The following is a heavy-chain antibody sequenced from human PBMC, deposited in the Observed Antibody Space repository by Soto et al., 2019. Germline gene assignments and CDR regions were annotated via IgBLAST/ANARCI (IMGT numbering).Heavy chain of an antibody. CDR3: ANQRGLNGMDV. Sequence: GGSLSLSCAASGFTFSSHATRWGRQAPGKGLEWVSSISGSGSSTYYADSVRGRFTISRDKSRNTLYLQMNSLRAEDTAAYYCANQRGLNGMDVWGQGTTVTVSS. CDR1: GFTFSSHA. CDR2: ISGSGSST. D-gene: IGHD3-16*01. V-gene: IGHV3-23*01. J-gene: IGHJ6*02.